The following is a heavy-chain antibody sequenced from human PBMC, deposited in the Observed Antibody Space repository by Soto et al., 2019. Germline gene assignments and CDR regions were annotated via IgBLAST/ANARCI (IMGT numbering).Heavy chain of an antibody. CDR2: IYYSGST. CDR1: RCSISGYY. D-gene: IGHD3-16*01. CDR3: ARDPTRGDLLNGMDV. Sequence: ETLSLTCTVYRCSISGYYWNWIRQPPGKGLDWIGYIYYSGSTKNNPSLKSRFTISVDTSKNHFSLNLRSVTAADTAVYYCARDPTRGDLLNGMDVWGQGHTAPVSS. V-gene: IGHV4-59*12. J-gene: IGHJ6*02.